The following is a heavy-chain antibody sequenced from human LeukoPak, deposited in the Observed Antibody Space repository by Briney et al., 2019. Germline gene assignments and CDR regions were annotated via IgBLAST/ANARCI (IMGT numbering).Heavy chain of an antibody. CDR2: INHSGST. D-gene: IGHD3-9*01. Sequence: SETLSLTCAVYGGSFSGYCWSWIRQPPGKGLEWIGEINHSGSTNYNPSLKSRVTISVDTSKNQFSLKLSSVTAADTAVYYCARGKGVLRYFDWLLSPNWFDPWGQGTLVTVSS. J-gene: IGHJ5*02. CDR3: ARGKGVLRYFDWLLSPNWFDP. CDR1: GGSFSGYC. V-gene: IGHV4-34*01.